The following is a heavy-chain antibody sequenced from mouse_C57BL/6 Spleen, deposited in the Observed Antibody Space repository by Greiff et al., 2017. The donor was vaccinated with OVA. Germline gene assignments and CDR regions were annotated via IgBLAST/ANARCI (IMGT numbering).Heavy chain of an antibody. CDR2: ISYDGSN. D-gene: IGHD2-2*01. J-gene: IGHJ2*01. V-gene: IGHV3-6*01. CDR3: AREGGYEPYYFDY. CDR1: GYSITSGYY. Sequence: EVQLQESGPGLVKPSQSLSLTCSVTGYSITSGYYWNWIRQFPGNKLEWMGYISYDGSNNYNPSLKNRISITRDTSKNQFFLKLNSVTTEDTATYYCAREGGYEPYYFDYWGQGTTLTVSS.